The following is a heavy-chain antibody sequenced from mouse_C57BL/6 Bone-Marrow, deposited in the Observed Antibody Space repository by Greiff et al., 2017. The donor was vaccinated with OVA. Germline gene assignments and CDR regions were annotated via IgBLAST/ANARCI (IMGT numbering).Heavy chain of an antibody. CDR1: GYTFTDYY. D-gene: IGHD2-3*01. CDR3: ARWVDGYYLFDY. CDR2: IYPGSGNT. V-gene: IGHV1-76*01. J-gene: IGHJ2*01. Sequence: QVQLQQSGAELVRPGASVKLSYKASGYTFTDYYINWVKQRPGQGLEWIARIYPGSGNTYYNEKFKGKATLTSEKSSSTAYMQLSSLTSEDSAVYFCARWVDGYYLFDYWGQGTTLTVSS.